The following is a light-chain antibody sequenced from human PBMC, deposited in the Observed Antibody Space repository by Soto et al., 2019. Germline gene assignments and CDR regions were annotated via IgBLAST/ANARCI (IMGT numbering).Light chain of an antibody. CDR3: QQSYSTPDT. V-gene: IGKV1-39*01. CDR2: IAS. Sequence: DIQMTQSPPSLSASVGDRVTITCRASQSISNNLNWYQQRPGKAPNLLIYIASSLQTGIPSRFSGSGSGTDFTLTISSLQPEDFATYYCQQSYSTPDTFGQGTKVEIK. CDR1: QSISNN. J-gene: IGKJ2*01.